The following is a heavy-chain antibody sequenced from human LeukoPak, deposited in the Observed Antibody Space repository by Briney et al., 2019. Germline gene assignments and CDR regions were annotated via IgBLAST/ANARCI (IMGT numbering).Heavy chain of an antibody. CDR1: GGSISSSSNY. CDR3: ARHPYSSSSGGPEEFDY. Sequence: PSETLSLTCTVSGGSISSSSNYWGWIRQPPGKGLEWIGSIYYSGSTYYNPSLKSRVTISVDTSKNQFSLKLSSVTAADTAVYYCARHPYSSSSGGPEEFDYWGQGTLVTVSS. V-gene: IGHV4-39*01. D-gene: IGHD6-6*01. J-gene: IGHJ4*02. CDR2: IYYSGST.